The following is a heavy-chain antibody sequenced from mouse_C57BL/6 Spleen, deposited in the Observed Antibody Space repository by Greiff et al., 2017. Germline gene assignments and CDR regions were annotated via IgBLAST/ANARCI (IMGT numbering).Heavy chain of an antibody. CDR3: AREGITTVWFDY. CDR2: IDPSDSYT. Sequence: QVQLQQPGAELVMPGASVKLSCKASGYTFTSYWMHWVKQRPGQGLEWIGEIDPSDSYTNYNQKFKGKSTLTVDKSSSTVYMELSRLTSEDSAVYFCAREGITTVWFDYWGQGTTLTVSS. CDR1: GYTFTSYW. D-gene: IGHD1-1*01. V-gene: IGHV1-69*01. J-gene: IGHJ2*01.